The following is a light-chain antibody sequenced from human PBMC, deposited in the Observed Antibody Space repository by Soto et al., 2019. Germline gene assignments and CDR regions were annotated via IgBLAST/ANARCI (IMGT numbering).Light chain of an antibody. CDR2: DAS. CDR3: QQRGTWPSIT. Sequence: EVVLTQSPAALSLSPGERATLSCRASQRVRTHLAWYQKKIGQAPRLLIHDASKKASGISDRFSGNGSGTDFTHTIDNLETEDFAFYYCQQRGTWPSITFGQGTRLDI. V-gene: IGKV3-11*01. J-gene: IGKJ5*01. CDR1: QRVRTH.